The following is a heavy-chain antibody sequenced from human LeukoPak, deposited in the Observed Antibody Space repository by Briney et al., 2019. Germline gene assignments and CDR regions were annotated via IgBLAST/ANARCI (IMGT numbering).Heavy chain of an antibody. CDR3: ARGNGFIIDY. D-gene: IGHD2-8*01. CDR1: GFTLSSNW. CDR2: IKQDGSEK. J-gene: IGHJ4*02. V-gene: IGHV3-7*01. Sequence: GGSLRLSCAASGFTLSSNWMNWSRKAPGKGLEWVAIIKQDGSEKYYVDSVKGRFTISRDNAKNSLYLQMNSLRAEDTAVYYCARGNGFIIDYWGQGTLVTVSS.